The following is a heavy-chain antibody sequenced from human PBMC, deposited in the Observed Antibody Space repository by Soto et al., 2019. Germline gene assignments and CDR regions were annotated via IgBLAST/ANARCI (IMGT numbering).Heavy chain of an antibody. J-gene: IGHJ6*02. Sequence: PGESLKISCNGSGYSFTSYWISWVRPMPGKGLEWMGRIDPSDSYTNYSPSFQGHVTISADKSISTAYLQWSSLKASDTAMYYCARHKGVVPLYGMDVWGQGTTVSVSS. CDR3: ARHKGVVPLYGMDV. V-gene: IGHV5-10-1*01. CDR1: GYSFTSYW. CDR2: IDPSDSYT. D-gene: IGHD2-2*01.